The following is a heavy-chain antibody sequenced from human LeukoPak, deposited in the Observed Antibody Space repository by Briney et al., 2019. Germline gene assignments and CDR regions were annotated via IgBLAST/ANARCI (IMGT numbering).Heavy chain of an antibody. CDR2: INHSGST. CDR3: ARDHAVAGDPGPFDY. V-gene: IGHV4-34*01. D-gene: IGHD6-19*01. J-gene: IGHJ4*02. CDR1: GGSFSGYY. Sequence: SETLSLTCAVYGGSFSGYYWSWIRQPPGKGLEWIGEINHSGSTNYNPSLKSRVTISVDTSKNQFSLKLSSVTAADTAVYYCARDHAVAGDPGPFDYWGQGTLVTVSS.